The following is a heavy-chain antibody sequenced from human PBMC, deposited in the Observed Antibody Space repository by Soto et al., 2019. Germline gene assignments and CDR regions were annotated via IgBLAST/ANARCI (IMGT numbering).Heavy chain of an antibody. D-gene: IGHD3-9*01. CDR3: ARDYHILPGYTLGMDV. V-gene: IGHV4-4*02. J-gene: IGHJ6*02. Sequence: QVQLQESGPGLVKPSGTLSLTCAVSGGSISSSNWWSWVRQPPGKGLEWIGEIYHSGSTNYNPSLKSRVPVSVDTSTNQFSLKLSSVTAADTAVYYCARDYHILPGYTLGMDVWGQATTVTVSS. CDR1: GGSISSSNW. CDR2: IYHSGST.